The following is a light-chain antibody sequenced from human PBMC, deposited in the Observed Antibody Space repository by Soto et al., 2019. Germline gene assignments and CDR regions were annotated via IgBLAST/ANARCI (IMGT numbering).Light chain of an antibody. Sequence: SSTISCTGTSSDVGTYNYVSWYQHHPGKAPKLIIYEVSNRPSGVSNRFSGSKSGSTASLTISGLQAEDEADYHCTSYTRDTALVFGTGTKVTVL. CDR3: TSYTRDTALV. V-gene: IGLV2-14*01. CDR1: SSDVGTYNY. J-gene: IGLJ1*01. CDR2: EVS.